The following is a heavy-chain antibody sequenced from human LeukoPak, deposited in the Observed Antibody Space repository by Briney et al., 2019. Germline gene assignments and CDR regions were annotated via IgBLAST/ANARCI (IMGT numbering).Heavy chain of an antibody. D-gene: IGHD1-26*01. CDR3: ARAGSGRSPDWFDP. V-gene: IGHV3-21*06. CDR2: ISRNSRYI. J-gene: IGHJ5*02. Sequence: PGGSLRLSCAASGFTFSTYSMNWVRQAPGKGLEWVSSISRNSRYIYYADSVKGRFTISRDNAKNSLYLQMNSLRAEDTAVYYCARAGSGRSPDWFDPWGQGTLVTVSS. CDR1: GFTFSTYS.